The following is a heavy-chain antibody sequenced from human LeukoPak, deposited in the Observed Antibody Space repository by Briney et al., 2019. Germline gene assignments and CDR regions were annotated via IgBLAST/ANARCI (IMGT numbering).Heavy chain of an antibody. CDR2: ISAYNGKT. J-gene: IGHJ4*02. CDR1: GYTFTSYG. Sequence: ASVKVSCKASGYTFTSYGISWVRQAPGQGLEWMGWISAYNGKTNYAQKVQGRVTMTTDTSTNTAYLELRSLRSDDTAMYYCARDSGRFMITFGGVVIDYWGQGTLVTVSS. CDR3: ARDSGRFMITFGGVVIDY. D-gene: IGHD3-16*01. V-gene: IGHV1-18*01.